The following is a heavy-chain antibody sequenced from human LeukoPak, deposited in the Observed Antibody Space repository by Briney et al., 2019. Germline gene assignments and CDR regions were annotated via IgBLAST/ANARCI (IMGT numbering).Heavy chain of an antibody. CDR3: ARSAVGTSRCTAVDY. D-gene: IGHD1-26*01. Sequence: PGGSLRLSCAASGFTFSTYAMTWVRQAPGKGLEWVSGISTSGDRTYYADSVKGRFTISRDNSKNTLYLQMNSLRAEDTAEYYCARSAVGTSRCTAVDYWGQGALVTVSS. V-gene: IGHV3-23*01. J-gene: IGHJ4*02. CDR1: GFTFSTYA. CDR2: ISTSGDRT.